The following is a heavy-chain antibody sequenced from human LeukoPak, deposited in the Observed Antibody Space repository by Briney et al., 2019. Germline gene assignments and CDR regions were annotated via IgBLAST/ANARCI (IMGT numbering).Heavy chain of an antibody. Sequence: GASVKVSCKASGYTFTGYYMHWVRQAPGQGLEWMGWINPNSGGTNYAQKFQGRVTMTRDTSISTAYMELSRLRSDDTAVYYCARVDPRGYSYGRYDYWGQGTLVTVSS. J-gene: IGHJ4*02. CDR3: ARVDPRGYSYGRYDY. CDR2: INPNSGGT. D-gene: IGHD5-18*01. CDR1: GYTFTGYY. V-gene: IGHV1-2*02.